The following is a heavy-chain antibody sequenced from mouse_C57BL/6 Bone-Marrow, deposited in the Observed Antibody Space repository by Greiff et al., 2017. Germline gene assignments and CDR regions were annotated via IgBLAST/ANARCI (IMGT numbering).Heavy chain of an antibody. D-gene: IGHD2-3*01. CDR2: IDPSDSYT. J-gene: IGHJ3*01. CDR3: AKGWLRAY. V-gene: IGHV1-59*01. Sequence: VQLQQPGAELVRPGTSVKLSCKASGYTFTSYWMHWVKQRPGQGLEWIGVIDPSDSYTNYNQKFKGKATLTVDTSSSTAYMQLSSLTSEDSAVYYCAKGWLRAYGGQGTLVTVAA. CDR1: GYTFTSYW.